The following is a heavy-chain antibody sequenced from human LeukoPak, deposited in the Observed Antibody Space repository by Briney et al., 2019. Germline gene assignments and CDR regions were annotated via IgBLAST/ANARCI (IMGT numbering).Heavy chain of an antibody. V-gene: IGHV3-13*01. CDR3: ARRRDSGEFDY. Sequence: GGSLRLSCAASGFTFSSYDMHWVRQATGEGLEWVSAIGTAGDTYYPGSVKGRFTISRENAKNSLYLQMNSLRAGDTAVYYCARRRDSGEFDYWGQGTLVTVSS. CDR1: GFTFSSYD. CDR2: IGTAGDT. J-gene: IGHJ4*02. D-gene: IGHD1-26*01.